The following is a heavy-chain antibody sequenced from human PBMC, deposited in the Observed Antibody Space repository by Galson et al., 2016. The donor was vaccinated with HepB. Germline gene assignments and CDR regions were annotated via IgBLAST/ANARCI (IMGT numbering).Heavy chain of an antibody. J-gene: IGHJ4*02. CDR1: GFTFSSYA. D-gene: IGHD6-19*01. CDR3: ARAAYSSGWIPLSY. V-gene: IGHV3-23*01. Sequence: SLRLSCAASGFTFSSYAMSWVRQVPGKGLEWVSAISGGGDRTYYADSVKGRFTISRDNSKNTLYLQMNSLRAEDTAMYSCARAAYSSGWIPLSYWGQGTLVTVSS. CDR2: ISGGGDRT.